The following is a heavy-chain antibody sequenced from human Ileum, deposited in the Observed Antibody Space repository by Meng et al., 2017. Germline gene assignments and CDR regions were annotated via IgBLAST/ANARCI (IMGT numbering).Heavy chain of an antibody. CDR2: INPDGSDP. D-gene: IGHD1-1*01. V-gene: IGHV3-74*01. Sequence: VRLVEAGGGLVPPGGSLRLSCPASGFPFTDHWMHWVRQGPGKGLVWVSRINPDGSDPTYADSVKGRFTISRDNAKNTVYLQMNSLRAEDTALYYCTNDRLNHWGQGALVTVSS. CDR3: TNDRLNH. J-gene: IGHJ1*01. CDR1: GFPFTDHW.